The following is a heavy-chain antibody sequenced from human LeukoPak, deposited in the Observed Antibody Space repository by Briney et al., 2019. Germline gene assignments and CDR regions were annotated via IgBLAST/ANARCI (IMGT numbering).Heavy chain of an antibody. Sequence: ASVKVSCKASGYTFTDYYMYWVRQAPGQGLEWMGWINPNSGGTNYAQKFQGRVTMTRDTSISTADMELTRLRSDDTAVYFCARAFEILTPLDFWGQGTLVTVSS. V-gene: IGHV1-2*02. CDR3: ARAFEILTPLDF. D-gene: IGHD3-9*01. CDR2: INPNSGGT. J-gene: IGHJ4*02. CDR1: GYTFTDYY.